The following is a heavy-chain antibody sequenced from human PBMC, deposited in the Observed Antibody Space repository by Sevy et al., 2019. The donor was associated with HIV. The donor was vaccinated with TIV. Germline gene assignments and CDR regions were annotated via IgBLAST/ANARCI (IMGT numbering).Heavy chain of an antibody. Sequence: ASVKVSCKASGGTFSSYAISWVRQAPGQGLEWMGGIIPIFGTANYAQKFQGRVTITADESTSTAYMELSSLRSEDTAVYYCARYGIGVADPYGMDVWGQGTTVTVSS. CDR3: ARYGIGVADPYGMDV. D-gene: IGHD6-19*01. V-gene: IGHV1-69*13. CDR2: IIPIFGTA. J-gene: IGHJ6*02. CDR1: GGTFSSYA.